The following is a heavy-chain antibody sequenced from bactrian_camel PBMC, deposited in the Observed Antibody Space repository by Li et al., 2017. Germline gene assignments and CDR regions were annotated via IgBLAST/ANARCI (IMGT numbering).Heavy chain of an antibody. CDR2: VYRVGGSA. CDR1: GYTANFYC. D-gene: IGHD1*01. V-gene: IGHV3S31*01. J-gene: IGHJ4*01. Sequence: DVQLVESGGDSVQAGRSLRLSCVVTGYTANFYCMGWFRQVVGQEREAVAAVYRVGGSAYYDDAVKGRFTVSRGNAKKTLYLEMNSLKPEDTAKYYCAADPRRSYCSDGSMTGEWLFLGQGTQVTVS.